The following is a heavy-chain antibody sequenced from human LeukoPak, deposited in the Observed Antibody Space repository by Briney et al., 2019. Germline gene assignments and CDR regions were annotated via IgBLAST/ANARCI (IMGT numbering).Heavy chain of an antibody. D-gene: IGHD5-12*01. CDR1: GGSISSYY. J-gene: IGHJ4*02. Sequence: SETLSLTCTVSGGSISSYYWSWIRQPPGKGLEWIGYIYYSGSTNYNLSLKSRVTIPVDTSKNQFSLKLSSVTAADTAVYYCARDKGTATSFFDYWGQGTLVTVSS. CDR2: IYYSGST. CDR3: ARDKGTATSFFDY. V-gene: IGHV4-59*01.